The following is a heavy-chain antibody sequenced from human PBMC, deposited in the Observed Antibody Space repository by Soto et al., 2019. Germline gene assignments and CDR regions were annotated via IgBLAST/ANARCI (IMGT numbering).Heavy chain of an antibody. CDR2: ISSSGSTI. Sequence: EVQLVESGGGLVQPGGSLRLSCAASGFTFSSYEMNWVRQAPGKELEWVSYISSSGSTIYYADSVKGRFTISRDNAKNSLYLQMNSLRAEDTAVYYCARSATRGYSYGYPYYFDYWGQGTLVTVSS. CDR3: ARSATRGYSYGYPYYFDY. V-gene: IGHV3-48*03. J-gene: IGHJ4*02. D-gene: IGHD5-18*01. CDR1: GFTFSSYE.